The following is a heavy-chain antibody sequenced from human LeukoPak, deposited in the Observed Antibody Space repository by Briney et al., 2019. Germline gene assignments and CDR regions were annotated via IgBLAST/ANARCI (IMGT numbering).Heavy chain of an antibody. D-gene: IGHD2-2*01. Sequence: GGSLRLSCAASGFTVSGNYMSWVRQAPGKGLEWISLIYSGGDTYYPDSVRGRFTISRDNSKNTLYLQVNSLRAGDTAVYYCARGPPACSTNCYGYLDYWGQGTLVTVSS. CDR3: ARGPPACSTNCYGYLDY. J-gene: IGHJ4*02. V-gene: IGHV3-53*01. CDR2: IYSGGDT. CDR1: GFTVSGNY.